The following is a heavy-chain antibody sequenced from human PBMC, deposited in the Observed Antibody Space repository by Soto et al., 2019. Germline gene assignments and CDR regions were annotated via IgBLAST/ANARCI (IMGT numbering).Heavy chain of an antibody. V-gene: IGHV1-69*13. CDR1: GGPFSSYA. CDR2: IIPIFGTA. J-gene: IGHJ5*02. Sequence: SVKVSFKASGGPFSSYAISWVRQAPGQGLEWMGGIIPIFGTANYAQKFQGSVRITADESTSTAYMELSSLRSEDTAVYYSARGLRFKNWFDPWGQGTLVTVSS. CDR3: ARGLRFKNWFDP. D-gene: IGHD3-3*01.